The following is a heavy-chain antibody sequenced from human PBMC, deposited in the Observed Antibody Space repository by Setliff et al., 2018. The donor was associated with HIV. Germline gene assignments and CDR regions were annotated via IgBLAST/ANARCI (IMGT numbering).Heavy chain of an antibody. CDR3: ARVRGGTSRGFLDF. V-gene: IGHV4-61*09. J-gene: IGHJ4*02. D-gene: IGHD3-10*01. Sequence: SETLSLTCTVSGASVNSGNDYWTWIRQAAGKGLEWIGHIHTSGTTTYNPALKSRLTISVDRSENQFSLNLTSVAAADTAVYYCARVRGGTSRGFLDFWGQGTLVTVSS. CDR2: IHTSGTT. CDR1: GASVNSGNDY.